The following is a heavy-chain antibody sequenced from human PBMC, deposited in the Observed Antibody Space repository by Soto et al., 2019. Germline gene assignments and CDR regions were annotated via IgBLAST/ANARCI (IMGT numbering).Heavy chain of an antibody. CDR2: ISSSSSYI. J-gene: IGHJ6*02. Sequence: GGSLRLSCAASGFTFSSYSMNWVRQAPGKGLEWVSSISSSSSYIYYADSVKGRFTISRDNAKNSLYLQMNSLRAEDTAVYYCARDSYGYVNYYYGMDVWGQGTTVTVSS. V-gene: IGHV3-21*01. CDR1: GFTFSSYS. CDR3: ARDSYGYVNYYYGMDV. D-gene: IGHD5-18*01.